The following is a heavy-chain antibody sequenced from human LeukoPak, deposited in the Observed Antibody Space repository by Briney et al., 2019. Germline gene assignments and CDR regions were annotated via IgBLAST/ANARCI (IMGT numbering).Heavy chain of an antibody. J-gene: IGHJ4*02. CDR3: ARDYDFWSGYFIY. CDR2: MYYRGNT. CDR1: GGSISSYY. Sequence: SETLSLTCTVSGGSISSYYWSWIRQPPGKGLEWIGYMYYRGNTNYDPSLKSRVTISVDTSKNQFSLKLSSVTAADTAVYYCARDYDFWSGYFIYWGQGTLVTVSS. V-gene: IGHV4-59*12. D-gene: IGHD3-3*01.